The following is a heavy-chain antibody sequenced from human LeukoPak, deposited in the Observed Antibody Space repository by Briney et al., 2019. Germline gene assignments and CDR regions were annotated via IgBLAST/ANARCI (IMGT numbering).Heavy chain of an antibody. CDR2: INHSGST. J-gene: IGHJ6*03. D-gene: IGHD6-19*01. Sequence: PSETLSLACAVYGGSFSGYYWSWIRQPPGKGLEWIGEINHSGSTNYNPSLKSRVTISVDTSKNQFSLKLSSVTAADTAVYYCARGYSSGWHYYYYYMDVWGKGTTVTVSS. CDR1: GGSFSGYY. V-gene: IGHV4-34*01. CDR3: ARGYSSGWHYYYYYMDV.